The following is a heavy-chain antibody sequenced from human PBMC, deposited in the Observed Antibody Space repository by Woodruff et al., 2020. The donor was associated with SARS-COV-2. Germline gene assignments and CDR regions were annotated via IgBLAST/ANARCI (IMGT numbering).Heavy chain of an antibody. J-gene: IGHJ5*02. V-gene: IGHV4-39*01. D-gene: IGHD1-7*01. Sequence: TISVDTSKNQFSLKLSSVTAADTAVYYCVRSRNYLNWFDPWGQGTLVTVSS. CDR3: VRSRNYLNWFDP.